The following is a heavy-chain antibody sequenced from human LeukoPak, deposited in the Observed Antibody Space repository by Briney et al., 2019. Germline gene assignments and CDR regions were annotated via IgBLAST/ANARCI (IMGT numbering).Heavy chain of an antibody. CDR1: GFTVSSNY. D-gene: IGHD6-6*01. CDR2: IYSGGST. Sequence: GGSLRLSCAASGFTVSSNYMSWVRQAPGKGLEWVSVIYSGGSTYYAGSVKGRFTISRDNSKNTLYLQMNSLRAEDTAVYYCARAPYSSSAPPVVPPFDPWGQGTLVTVSS. CDR3: ARAPYSSSAPPVVPPFDP. V-gene: IGHV3-66*01. J-gene: IGHJ5*02.